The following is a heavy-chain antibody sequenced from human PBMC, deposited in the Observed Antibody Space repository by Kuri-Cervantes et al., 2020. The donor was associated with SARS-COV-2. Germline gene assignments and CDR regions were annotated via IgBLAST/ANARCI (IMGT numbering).Heavy chain of an antibody. CDR3: ARSAAAFHGMDV. CDR1: GDSISPYY. Sequence: SETLSLTCSVSGDSISPYYWTWIRQPPGKGLEWIGHIYYSGSVNYNPSLMSRLTISVDKSKNQVSLKLTSVTAADTAVYYCARSAAAFHGMDVWGQGTTVTVSS. V-gene: IGHV4-59*01. D-gene: IGHD2-2*01. J-gene: IGHJ6*02. CDR2: IYYSGSV.